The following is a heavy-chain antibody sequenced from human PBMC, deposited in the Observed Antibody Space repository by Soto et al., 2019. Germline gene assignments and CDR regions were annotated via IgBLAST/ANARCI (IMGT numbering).Heavy chain of an antibody. V-gene: IGHV1-69*02. CDR3: ARSVSHGAFDY. CDR2: IIPILGIA. D-gene: IGHD2-8*01. Sequence: SVKVSCKASGGTFSSYTISWVRQAPGQGLEWMGRIIPILGIANYAQKFQGRVTITADKSTSTAYMELSSLRSEDTAVYYCARSVSHGAFDYWGQGTLVTVSS. J-gene: IGHJ4*02. CDR1: GGTFSSYT.